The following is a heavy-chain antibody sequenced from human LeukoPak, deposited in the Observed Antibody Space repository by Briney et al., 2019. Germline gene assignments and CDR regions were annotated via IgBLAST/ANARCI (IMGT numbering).Heavy chain of an antibody. D-gene: IGHD5-12*01. Sequence: SVKVSCKASGGTFTSYAISWVRQAPGQGLEWMGGIIPIFGTANYAQKFQGRVTITTDESTSTAYMELSSLRSEDTAVYYCASPHSYEYYFDYWGQGTLVTVCS. J-gene: IGHJ4*02. CDR1: GGTFTSYA. CDR2: IIPIFGTA. V-gene: IGHV1-69*05. CDR3: ASPHSYEYYFDY.